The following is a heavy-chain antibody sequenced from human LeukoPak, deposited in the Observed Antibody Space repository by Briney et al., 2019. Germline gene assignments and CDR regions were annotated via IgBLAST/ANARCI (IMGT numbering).Heavy chain of an antibody. CDR1: GGSISSDY. CDR2: LYNGGST. J-gene: IGHJ4*02. V-gene: IGHV4-4*07. Sequence: SETLSLTCTVSGGSISSDYLSWIRQPAGKGLEWIGRLYNGGSTTYNPSLKSRITMSVDTSKNQFSLRLTSVTAADTAVYYCARQTGSGLFILPGGQGTLVTVSS. CDR3: ARQTGSGLFILP. D-gene: IGHD3/OR15-3a*01.